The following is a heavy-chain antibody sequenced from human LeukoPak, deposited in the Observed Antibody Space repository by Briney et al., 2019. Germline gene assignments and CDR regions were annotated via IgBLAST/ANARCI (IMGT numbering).Heavy chain of an antibody. J-gene: IGHJ4*02. CDR2: INSDGSST. D-gene: IGHD3-10*01. CDR1: GFTFSSYW. CDR3: ARTKYGSALDY. V-gene: IGHV3-74*01. Sequence: TGGSLRLPCAASGFTFSSYWMHWVRQAPGKGLVWVSRINSDGSSTSYADSVKGRFTISRDNAKNTLYLQMNSLRAEDTAVYYCARTKYGSALDYWGQGTLVTVSS.